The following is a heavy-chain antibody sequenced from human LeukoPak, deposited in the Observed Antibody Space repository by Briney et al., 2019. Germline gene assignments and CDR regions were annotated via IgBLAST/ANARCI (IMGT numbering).Heavy chain of an antibody. CDR2: TSYDGSNK. V-gene: IGHV3-30-3*01. CDR3: ARDLHQGDDYYYYYGMDV. CDR1: GFTFSSYA. D-gene: IGHD3-16*01. J-gene: IGHJ6*02. Sequence: GGSLRLSCAASGFTFSSYAMHWVRQAPGKGLEWVAVTSYDGSNKYYADSVKGRFTISRDNSKNTLYLQMNSLRAEDTAVYYCARDLHQGDDYYYYYGMDVWGQGTTVTVSS.